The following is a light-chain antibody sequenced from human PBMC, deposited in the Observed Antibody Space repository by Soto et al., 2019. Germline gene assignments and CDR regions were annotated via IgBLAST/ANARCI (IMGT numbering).Light chain of an antibody. Sequence: QSVLTQPPSVSAAPGQKVTISCSGSSSNIGNNYVSWYQQLPGTAPKLLIYDNNKRPSGIPDRFSGSKSGTSATLGITGLQTGDEADYYCGTWDSSLSASHYVFGTGTKLTVL. V-gene: IGLV1-51*01. CDR2: DNN. CDR3: GTWDSSLSASHYV. CDR1: SSNIGNNY. J-gene: IGLJ1*01.